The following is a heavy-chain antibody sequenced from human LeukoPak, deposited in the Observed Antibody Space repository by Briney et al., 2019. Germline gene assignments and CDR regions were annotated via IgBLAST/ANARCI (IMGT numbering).Heavy chain of an antibody. CDR3: ARWGSTSCYDY. CDR2: ISGSGGST. Sequence: GGSLRLSCAASGFTFSSDAMSWVRQAPGKGLEWVSAISGSGGSTYYADSVKGRFTISRDNSKNTLFLQMGSLRADDMAVYYCARWGSTSCYDYWGQGTLVTVSS. V-gene: IGHV3-23*01. J-gene: IGHJ4*02. CDR1: GFTFSSDA. D-gene: IGHD2-2*01.